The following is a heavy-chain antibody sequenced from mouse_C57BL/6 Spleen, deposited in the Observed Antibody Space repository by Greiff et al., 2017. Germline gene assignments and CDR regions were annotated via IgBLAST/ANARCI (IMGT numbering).Heavy chain of an antibody. CDR3: AEGRYYYGSSFAY. D-gene: IGHD1-1*01. Sequence: VQLQQSGPELVKPGASVKISCKASGYTFTDYYMNWVKQSHGKSLEWIGDINPNNGGTSYNQKFKGKATLTVDKSSSTAYMELRSLTSEDSAVYYCAEGRYYYGSSFAYWGQGTLVTVSA. V-gene: IGHV1-26*01. CDR1: GYTFTDYY. CDR2: INPNNGGT. J-gene: IGHJ3*01.